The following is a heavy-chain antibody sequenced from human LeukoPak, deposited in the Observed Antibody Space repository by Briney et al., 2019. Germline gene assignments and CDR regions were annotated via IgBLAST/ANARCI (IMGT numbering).Heavy chain of an antibody. Sequence: SVKVSCKTSGDTFSSYGISWVRQAPGQGLEWMGRVIPALGVPNYAQKFQGRVTITADTSAAYMKLSNLGSEDTAVYYCAADTGDDYYYAMDVWGQGTTVTVTS. J-gene: IGHJ6*02. V-gene: IGHV1-69*04. CDR3: AADTGDDYYYAMDV. D-gene: IGHD7-27*01. CDR2: VIPALGVP. CDR1: GDTFSSYG.